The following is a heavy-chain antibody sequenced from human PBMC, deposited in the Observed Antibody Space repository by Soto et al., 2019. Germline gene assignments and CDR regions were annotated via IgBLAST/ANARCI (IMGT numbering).Heavy chain of an antibody. CDR2: INPSGRTT. CDR3: ARDLDVTTVTTSFDS. CDR1: GFTFSKYY. Sequence: ASVKVSCRTSGFTFSKYYMHWLRQVPGQGLEWVGVINPSGRTTSYAQKFLGRVSVTRDASTATVYLELNSLRSADTAVYYCARDLDVTTVTTSFDSWGQGTLVTVSS. D-gene: IGHD4-17*01. J-gene: IGHJ4*02. V-gene: IGHV1-46*01.